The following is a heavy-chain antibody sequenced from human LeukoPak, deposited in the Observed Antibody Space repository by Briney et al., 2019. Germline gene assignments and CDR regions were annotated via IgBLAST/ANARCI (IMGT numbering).Heavy chain of an antibody. V-gene: IGHV4-39*07. CDR1: GGSISSSSYY. D-gene: IGHD6-19*01. Sequence: SETLSLTCTVSGGSISSSSYYWGWIRQPPGKGLEWIGSIYYSGSTYYNPSLKSQVTISVDTSKNQFSLKLSSVTAADTAVYYCARAASGIAVADSFDYWGQGTLVTVSS. CDR2: IYYSGST. J-gene: IGHJ4*02. CDR3: ARAASGIAVADSFDY.